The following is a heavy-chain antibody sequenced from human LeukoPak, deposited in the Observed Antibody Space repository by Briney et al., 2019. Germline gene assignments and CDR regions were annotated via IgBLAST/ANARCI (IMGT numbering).Heavy chain of an antibody. CDR3: ARGYDFWSGYYGY. D-gene: IGHD3-3*01. CDR1: GGSINSGGYF. J-gene: IGHJ4*02. CDR2: IYYTGST. V-gene: IGHV4-61*08. Sequence: SETLSLTCTVSGGSINSGGYFWSWIRQHPGKGLEWIGNIYYTGSTYYNPSLKSRVTISVDTSKNQFSLKLSSVTAADTAVYYCARGYDFWSGYYGYWGQGTLVTVSS.